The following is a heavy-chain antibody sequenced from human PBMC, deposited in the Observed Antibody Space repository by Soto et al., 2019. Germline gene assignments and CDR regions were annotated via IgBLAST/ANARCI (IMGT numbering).Heavy chain of an antibody. CDR2: ISYDGSNK. Sequence: GGSLRLSCAASGFTFSSYAMHWVRQAPGKGLEWVAVISYDGSNKYYADSMKGRFTISRDNSKNTLYLQMNSLRAEDTAVYYCARDQLSSLWQQLVRSEYFQHWGQGTLVTVSS. V-gene: IGHV3-30-3*01. D-gene: IGHD6-13*01. CDR1: GFTFSSYA. CDR3: ARDQLSSLWQQLVRSEYFQH. J-gene: IGHJ1*01.